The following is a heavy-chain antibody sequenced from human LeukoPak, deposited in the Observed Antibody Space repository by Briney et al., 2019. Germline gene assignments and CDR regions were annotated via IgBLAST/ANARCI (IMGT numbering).Heavy chain of an antibody. V-gene: IGHV4-39*07. CDR1: GCSISSSSYY. CDR3: ARDGLWIQNAFDI. D-gene: IGHD5-18*01. CDR2: ISYSGST. Sequence: SETLSLTCTVSGCSISSSSYYWGWIRQPPGKGLEWIWSISYSGSTYYNSSLKSRVTVSVDMSKNQFSLKLSSVTAADTAVYYCARDGLWIQNAFDIWGQGTMVTVSS. J-gene: IGHJ3*02.